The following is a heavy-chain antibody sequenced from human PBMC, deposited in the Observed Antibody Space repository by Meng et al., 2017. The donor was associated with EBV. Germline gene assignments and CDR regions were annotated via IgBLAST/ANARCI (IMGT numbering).Heavy chain of an antibody. Sequence: QVLLRQWGAGLLKPSEXLSLSCAAYGGSFTDYYWSWIRQAPGKSLEWIGEVSHSGRTRYNPSLKSRVSMSADVSKKQFSLKMKSVTAADTGVYFCARVGYSVHDVSFEDFWGQGTLVTVSS. J-gene: IGHJ4*02. CDR1: GGSFTDYY. V-gene: IGHV4-34*01. CDR2: VSHSGRT. CDR3: ARVGYSVHDVSFEDF. D-gene: IGHD5/OR15-5a*01.